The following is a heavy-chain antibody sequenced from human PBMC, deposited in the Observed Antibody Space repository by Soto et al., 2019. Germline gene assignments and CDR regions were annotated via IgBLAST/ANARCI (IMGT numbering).Heavy chain of an antibody. Sequence: GASVKVSCKASGGTFSSYAISWVRQAPGQGLEWMGGIIPIFGTANYAQKFQGRVTITADESTSTAYMELSSLRSEDTAVYYCARDLPVPWSSSWGGRLYYGMDVWGQGTTVTVSS. CDR1: GGTFSSYA. V-gene: IGHV1-69*13. J-gene: IGHJ6*02. CDR3: ARDLPVPWSSSWGGRLYYGMDV. D-gene: IGHD6-13*01. CDR2: IIPIFGTA.